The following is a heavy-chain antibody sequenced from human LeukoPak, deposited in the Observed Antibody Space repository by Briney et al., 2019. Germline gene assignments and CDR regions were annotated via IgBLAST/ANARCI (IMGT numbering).Heavy chain of an antibody. J-gene: IGHJ4*02. V-gene: IGHV3-7*01. Sequence: GGSLRLPCAASGFTFSGYWMSWVRQAPGKGLEWVANIKQDGSEKYYVDSVKGRFTISRDNAKNSLYLLMNSLRAEDTAVYYCARYFDSWGQGTLVTVSS. CDR2: IKQDGSEK. CDR3: ARYFDS. CDR1: GFTFSGYW.